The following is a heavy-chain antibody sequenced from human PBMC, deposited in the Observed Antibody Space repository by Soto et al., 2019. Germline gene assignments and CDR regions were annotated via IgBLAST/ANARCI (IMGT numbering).Heavy chain of an antibody. Sequence: GGSLRLSCAASGFPFSTYAMHWVRQAPGKGLEWVVVISYDGAYKYYADSVKGRFTISRDNSKNTVYLQMSSLRPEDTAVYYCAREGVYDISVHFFDYWGQGALVTVSS. V-gene: IGHV3-30-3*01. J-gene: IGHJ4*02. CDR3: AREGVYDISVHFFDY. CDR1: GFPFSTYA. CDR2: ISYDGAYK. D-gene: IGHD3-22*01.